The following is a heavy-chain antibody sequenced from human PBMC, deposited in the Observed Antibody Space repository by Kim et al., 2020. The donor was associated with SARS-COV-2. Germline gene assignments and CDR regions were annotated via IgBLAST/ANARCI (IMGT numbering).Heavy chain of an antibody. CDR2: INYDGSP. Sequence: SETLSLTCTVSGVSMTYYHWSWIRQPPGNGLEWIGYINYDGSPKYAPSLTSRLTISVDTSKSQFSLKLSSVTAADTAVYFCGGYYKGHGGRGYWGQGIL. CDR1: GVSMTYYH. V-gene: IGHV4-59*01. CDR3: GGYYKGHGGRGY. D-gene: IGHD3-10*01. J-gene: IGHJ4*02.